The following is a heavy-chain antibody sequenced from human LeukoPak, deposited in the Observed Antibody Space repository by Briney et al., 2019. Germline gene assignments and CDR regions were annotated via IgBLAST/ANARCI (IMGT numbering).Heavy chain of an antibody. J-gene: IGHJ4*02. CDR3: AREPYYYDSSGYLDF. CDR2: IKQDGSEK. V-gene: IGHV3-7*04. Sequence: GESLRLSCAASGFTFSTYWMNWVRQAPGKGLEWVANIKQDGSEKYYVDSVKGRFTISRDNAKNSLYLQMNSLRAEDTAVYYCAREPYYYDSSGYLDFWGQGTLVTVSS. CDR1: GFTFSTYW. D-gene: IGHD3-22*01.